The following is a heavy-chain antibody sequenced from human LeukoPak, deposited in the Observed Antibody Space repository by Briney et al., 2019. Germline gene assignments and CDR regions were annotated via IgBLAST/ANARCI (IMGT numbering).Heavy chain of an antibody. J-gene: IGHJ6*02. CDR2: IYYSGST. V-gene: IGHV4-61*01. CDR1: GGSISSSSYY. D-gene: IGHD1-1*01. Sequence: SETLSLTCTVSGGSISSSSYYWSWIRQPPGKGLEWIGYIYYSGSTNYNPSLKSRVTISVDTSKNQFSLKLSSVTAADTAVYYCARDRNERYYYYGMDVWGQGTTVTVSS. CDR3: ARDRNERYYYYGMDV.